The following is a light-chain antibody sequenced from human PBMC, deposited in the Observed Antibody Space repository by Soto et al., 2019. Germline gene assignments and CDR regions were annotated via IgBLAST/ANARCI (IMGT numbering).Light chain of an antibody. Sequence: QTVVTQPPSASGTPGQRVTISCSGRSSNIGSNAVNWYQQFPGMAPKVLIYNNNERPSGVPDRFSGSKSGTSASLPISGLQSEDEADYYGATWDDGLNGWVFGGGTKLTVL. CDR1: SSNIGSNA. V-gene: IGLV1-44*01. CDR3: ATWDDGLNGWV. CDR2: NNN. J-gene: IGLJ3*02.